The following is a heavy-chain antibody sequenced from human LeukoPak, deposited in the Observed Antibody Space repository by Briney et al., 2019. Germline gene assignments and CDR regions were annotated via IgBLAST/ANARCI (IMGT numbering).Heavy chain of an antibody. D-gene: IGHD2-8*02. J-gene: IGHJ6*03. Sequence: SQTLSLTCTVSGGSISSGGYYWSWIRQHPGKGLEWIGYIYYSGSTYYNPSLKSRVTISVDTSKNQFSLKLSSVTAADTAVYYCARVTDYYYCMDVWGKGTTVTVSS. CDR3: ARVTDYYYCMDV. CDR1: GGSISSGGYY. CDR2: IYYSGST. V-gene: IGHV4-31*03.